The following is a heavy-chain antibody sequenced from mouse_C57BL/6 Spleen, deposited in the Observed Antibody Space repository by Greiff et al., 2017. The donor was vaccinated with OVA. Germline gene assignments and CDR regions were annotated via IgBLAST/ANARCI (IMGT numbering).Heavy chain of an antibody. V-gene: IGHV5-12*01. CDR3: ARAYYREDWYFDV. Sequence: EVQLVESGGGLVQPGGSLKLSCAASGFTFSDYYMYWVRQTPEKRLEWVAYISNGGGSTYYPDTVKGRFTISRDNAKNTLYLQMSRLKSEDTAMYYCARAYYREDWYFDVWGTGTTVTVSS. J-gene: IGHJ1*03. CDR1: GFTFSDYY. CDR2: ISNGGGST. D-gene: IGHD2-14*01.